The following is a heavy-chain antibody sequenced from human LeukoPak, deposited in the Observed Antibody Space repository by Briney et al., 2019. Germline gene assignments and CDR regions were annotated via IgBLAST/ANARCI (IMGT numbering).Heavy chain of an antibody. CDR2: IHPSGGGT. J-gene: IGHJ4*02. CDR3: ARMAMDPAMVTNFFDL. Sequence: ASVKIPCKASGYTFTDYYMYWGRQATGQGPEGMGVIHPSGGGTTYAQKFQGRVTLTKDTATSTVYIELSSLRSDDTAVYYCARMAMDPAMVTNFFDLWGQGTLLIVSA. CDR1: GYTFTDYY. D-gene: IGHD5-18*01. V-gene: IGHV1-46*01.